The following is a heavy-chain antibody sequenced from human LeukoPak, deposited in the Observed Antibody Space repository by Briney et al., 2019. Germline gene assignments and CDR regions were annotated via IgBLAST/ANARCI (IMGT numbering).Heavy chain of an antibody. J-gene: IGHJ4*02. CDR3: ASPGLRDFFDY. CDR1: GYSFTSYW. CDR2: IYPGDSDT. Sequence: GESLKISCKGTGYSFTSYWIGWVRQMPGKGLEWMGIIYPGDSDTRYRPSLQGEVTISADKSISTAYLQWSSLKASDTAMYYCASPGLRDFFDYWGQGTLVTVCS. D-gene: IGHD5/OR15-5a*01. V-gene: IGHV5-51*01.